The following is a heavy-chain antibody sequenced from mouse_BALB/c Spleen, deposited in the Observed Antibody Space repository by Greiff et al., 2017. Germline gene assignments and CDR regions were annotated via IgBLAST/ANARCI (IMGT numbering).Heavy chain of an antibody. D-gene: IGHD2-3*01. Sequence: EVQLVESGGGLVQPGGSRKLSCAASGFTFSSFGMHWVRQAPEKGLEWVAYISSGSSTIYYADTVKGRFTISRDNPKNTLFLQMTSLRSEDTAMYYCARSENGYSGAMDYWGQGTSVTVSS. V-gene: IGHV5-17*02. J-gene: IGHJ4*01. CDR2: ISSGSSTI. CDR1: GFTFSSFG. CDR3: ARSENGYSGAMDY.